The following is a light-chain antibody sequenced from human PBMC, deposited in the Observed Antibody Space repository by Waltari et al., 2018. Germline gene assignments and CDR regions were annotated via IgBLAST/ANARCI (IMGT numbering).Light chain of an antibody. J-gene: IGKJ1*01. CDR1: QSISSY. CDR2: ATS. CDR3: QQSFTTPRT. Sequence: DIQMTQSPSSLSASTGDRVTITCRASQSISSYLNWYQQKPGKAPKLLIYATSSLHAGVPSRFSGSGSGTDVTLTISSLQPEDFATYYCQQSFTTPRTFGQGTRV. V-gene: IGKV1-39*01.